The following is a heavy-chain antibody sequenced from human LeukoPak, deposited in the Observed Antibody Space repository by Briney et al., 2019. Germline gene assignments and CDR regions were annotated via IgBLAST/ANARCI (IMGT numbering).Heavy chain of an antibody. D-gene: IGHD5-24*01. V-gene: IGHV3-66*01. CDR2: IYSGGST. CDR1: GFTVGSNY. J-gene: IGHJ6*03. CDR3: ARVWDGYNYYYYYYMDV. Sequence: GGSLRLSCAASGFTVGSNYMSWVRQAPGKGLEWVSVIYSGGSTYYADSVKGRFTISRDNSKNTLYLQMNSLRAEDTAVYYCARVWDGYNYYYYYYMDVWGKGTTVTISS.